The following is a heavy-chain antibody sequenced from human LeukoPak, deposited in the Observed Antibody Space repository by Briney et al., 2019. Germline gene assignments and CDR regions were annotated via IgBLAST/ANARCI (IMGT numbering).Heavy chain of an antibody. V-gene: IGHV3-48*03. CDR3: AKRIQSAMAMGY. CDR2: ISSSGSTK. J-gene: IGHJ4*02. CDR1: GFTFSSYE. Sequence: GGSLRLSCAASGFTFSSYEMNWVRQAPGKGLEWVSYISSSGSTKYYADSVKGRFTISRDNAKNSLYLQMNSLRAEDTAVYYCAKRIQSAMAMGYWGQGTLVTVSS. D-gene: IGHD5-18*01.